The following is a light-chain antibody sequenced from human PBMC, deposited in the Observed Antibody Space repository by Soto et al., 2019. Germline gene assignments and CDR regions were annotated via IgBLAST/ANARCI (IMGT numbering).Light chain of an antibody. J-gene: IGLJ3*02. Sequence: QSVLTQPLSVSGAPGQRVTISCTGSSSNIGAYDVHWYQQLPGTAPKLLIYGNFNRPSGVPDRFSGSKSGTSAALAITGLQAEDEADYYCQSYDSSLSAWVFGGGTQLTVL. CDR3: QSYDSSLSAWV. CDR1: SSNIGAYD. V-gene: IGLV1-40*01. CDR2: GNF.